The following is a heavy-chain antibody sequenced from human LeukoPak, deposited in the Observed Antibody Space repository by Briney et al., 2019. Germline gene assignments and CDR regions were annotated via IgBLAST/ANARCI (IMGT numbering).Heavy chain of an antibody. CDR2: ISYDGSNK. Sequence: GGSLRLSCAASGFTFSSYAMHWVRQAPGKGLEWVAVISYDGSNKYYADSVKGRFTISRDNSKNTLYLQMNSLRAEDTAVYYCAKGGPVAARPGGYFDYWGQGTLVTVSS. J-gene: IGHJ4*02. V-gene: IGHV3-30-3*01. D-gene: IGHD6-6*01. CDR1: GFTFSSYA. CDR3: AKGGPVAARPGGYFDY.